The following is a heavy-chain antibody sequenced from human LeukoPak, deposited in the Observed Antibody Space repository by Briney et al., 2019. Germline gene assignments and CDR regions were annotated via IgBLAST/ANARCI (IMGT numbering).Heavy chain of an antibody. Sequence: SETLSLTCAVYGESFSGYYWSWIRQSPGKGLEWIGEINHSGSTNYNPSLKSRVTMSVDMAKNQFSLKLSSVTAADTAVYYCARAPARIAAAGYWGQGTLVTVSS. D-gene: IGHD6-13*01. V-gene: IGHV4-34*01. CDR3: ARAPARIAAAGY. CDR2: INHSGST. J-gene: IGHJ4*02. CDR1: GESFSGYY.